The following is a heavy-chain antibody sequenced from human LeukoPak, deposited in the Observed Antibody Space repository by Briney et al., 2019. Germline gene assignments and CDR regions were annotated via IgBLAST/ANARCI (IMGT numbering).Heavy chain of an antibody. D-gene: IGHD3-16*01. Sequence: GGSLRLSCAASGFTFRTYWMSWVRQAPGKGLEWVGRSRNKANSYSTEYAASVKGRFTISRDDSENSLYLQMDSLKTEDTAVYYCARVMTSLGGWGQGTLVTVSS. CDR2: SRNKANSYST. CDR3: ARVMTSLGG. V-gene: IGHV3-72*01. CDR1: GFTFRTYW. J-gene: IGHJ4*02.